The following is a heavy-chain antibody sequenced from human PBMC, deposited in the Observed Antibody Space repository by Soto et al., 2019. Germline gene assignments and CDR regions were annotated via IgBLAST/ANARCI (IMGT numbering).Heavy chain of an antibody. CDR3: ARGLIGYGWYNCFDP. CDR1: CGSIDSGDY. D-gene: IGHD6-19*01. J-gene: IGHJ5*02. V-gene: IGHV4-61*08. Sequence: SEPLSLTCTVSCGSIDSGDYYWSWIRQPRGKGLEWIGEINHSGSTNYNPSLKSRITISVDTSKKQFYLKLSSVTVADRAVYYCARGLIGYGWYNCFDPWGQGILVNVST. CDR2: INHSGST.